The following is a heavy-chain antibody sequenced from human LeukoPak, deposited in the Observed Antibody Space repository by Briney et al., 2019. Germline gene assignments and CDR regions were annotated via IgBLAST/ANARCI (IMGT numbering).Heavy chain of an antibody. CDR2: IYSGGST. CDR1: GFTFSNAW. CDR3: ARGGDGYNEYYFDY. V-gene: IGHV3-66*01. D-gene: IGHD5-12*01. Sequence: GGSLRLSCAASGFTFSNAWMSWVRQAPGKGLEWVSVIYSGGSTYYADSVKGRFTISRDNSKNTLHLQMNSLRAEDTAVYYCARGGDGYNEYYFDYWGQGTLVTVSS. J-gene: IGHJ4*02.